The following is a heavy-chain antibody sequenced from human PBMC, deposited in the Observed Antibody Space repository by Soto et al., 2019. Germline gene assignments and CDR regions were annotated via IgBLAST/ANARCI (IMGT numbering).Heavy chain of an antibody. CDR2: ISNSGGNT. D-gene: IGHD6-19*01. J-gene: IGHJ4*02. V-gene: IGHV3-23*01. CDR1: GFTFSNYA. Sequence: GGSLRLSCAASGFTFSNYAMSWVRQAPGKGLEWLSAISNSGGNTYYADSVKGRFTISRDDSKNTLYLQLNSLRAEGTAVYNCAKGVAGTDYWGQGTLVTVSS. CDR3: AKGVAGTDY.